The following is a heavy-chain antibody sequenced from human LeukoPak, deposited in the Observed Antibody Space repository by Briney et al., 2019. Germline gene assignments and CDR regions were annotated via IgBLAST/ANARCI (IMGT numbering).Heavy chain of an antibody. D-gene: IGHD3-10*01. CDR2: ISAYNGNT. J-gene: IGHJ4*01. Sequence: GASVKVSCKASGYTFTSCGISWVRQAPGQGLEGMGWISAYNGNTNYVQNLQGRVTMTTDTSTSTAYMELRSLRSDDTAVYYCAIDLDGSGSYYTDDWGHGTLVTVSS. CDR1: GYTFTSCG. CDR3: AIDLDGSGSYYTDD. V-gene: IGHV1-18*01.